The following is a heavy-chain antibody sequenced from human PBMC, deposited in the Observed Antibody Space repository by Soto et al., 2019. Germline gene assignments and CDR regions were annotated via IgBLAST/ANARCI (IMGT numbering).Heavy chain of an antibody. Sequence: QVQLQESGPGLVKPSQTLSLTCTVSGGSISSGGYYWSWIRQHPGKVLEWIGYIYYSGSTYYNPSLKSRLTISVDTSKNQFSLKLSSVTAADTAVYFCARDRTSHKDMDVWGQGTTVTVSS. CDR1: GGSISSGGYY. CDR3: ARDRTSHKDMDV. CDR2: IYYSGST. J-gene: IGHJ6*02. D-gene: IGHD1-26*01. V-gene: IGHV4-31*03.